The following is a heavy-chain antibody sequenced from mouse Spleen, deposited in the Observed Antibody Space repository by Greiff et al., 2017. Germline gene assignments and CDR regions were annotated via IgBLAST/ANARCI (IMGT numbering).Heavy chain of an antibody. V-gene: IGHV1-47*01. Sequence: QVQLKQSGAELVEPGASVKMSCKASGYTFTTYPIEWMKQNHGKSLEWIGSFHPYNDDTKYNEKFKDKATLTVEKSSSTVYLEFSRLTSDDSAVYYCARDKWDYLDYWGQGSTLTVSS. J-gene: IGHJ2*01. CDR3: ARDKWDYLDY. D-gene: IGHD1-3*01. CDR2: FHPYNDDT. CDR1: GYTFTTYP.